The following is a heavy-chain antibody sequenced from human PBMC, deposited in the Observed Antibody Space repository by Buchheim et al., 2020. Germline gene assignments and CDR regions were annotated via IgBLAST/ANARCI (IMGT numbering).Heavy chain of an antibody. Sequence: EVQLLESGGGVVQPGGSLRLSCAASGFSFSSYAMRWVRQTPGKGLEWVSGISDSGCSTYYAESVKGRFTISRDNSKNTLYLQMNSLRAEDTAVYYCAKDVDFWYKSYFDNWGQGTL. CDR2: ISDSGCST. V-gene: IGHV3-23*01. J-gene: IGHJ4*02. CDR1: GFSFSSYA. D-gene: IGHD3-3*01. CDR3: AKDVDFWYKSYFDN.